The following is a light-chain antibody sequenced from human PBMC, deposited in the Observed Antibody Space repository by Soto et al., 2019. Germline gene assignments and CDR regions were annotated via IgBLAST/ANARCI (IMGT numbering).Light chain of an antibody. CDR3: SSYASSSVPHV. Sequence: QSALTQPASVSGSPGQSITISCTGTSNDVGGYIYVSWYQQHPGKAPKLIIYEVSNRPSGVSNRFSGSKSGNTASLTISGLHAEDEADYYCSSYASSSVPHVFGTGTKLTVL. CDR1: SNDVGGYIY. V-gene: IGLV2-14*01. CDR2: EVS. J-gene: IGLJ1*01.